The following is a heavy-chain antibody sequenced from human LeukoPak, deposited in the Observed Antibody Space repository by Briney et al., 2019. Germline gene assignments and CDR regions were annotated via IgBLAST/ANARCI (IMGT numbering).Heavy chain of an antibody. CDR2: INPSGGST. D-gene: IGHD2-8*01. CDR1: GYTFTSYY. Sequence: GASVKVSCKASGYTFTSYYMHWVRQAPGQGLEWMGIINPSGGSTSYAQKFQGRVTITRDTSASTAYMELSSLRSEDMAVYYCARDKEYCTNGVCYWGNWFDPWGQGTLVTVSS. CDR3: ARDKEYCTNGVCYWGNWFDP. J-gene: IGHJ5*02. V-gene: IGHV1-46*01.